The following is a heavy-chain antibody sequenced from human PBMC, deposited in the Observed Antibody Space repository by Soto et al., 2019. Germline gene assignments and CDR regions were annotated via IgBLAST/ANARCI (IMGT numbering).Heavy chain of an antibody. CDR1: GGSISSGGYY. CDR3: AREGYYYDSSGYQYYFDY. Sequence: TLSLTCTVSGGSISSGGYYWSWIRQHPGKGLEWIGYIYYSGSTYYNPSLKSRVTISVDTSKNQFSLKLSSVTAADTAVYYCAREGYYYDSSGYQYYFDYWGQGTLVTVSS. J-gene: IGHJ4*02. D-gene: IGHD3-22*01. CDR2: IYYSGST. V-gene: IGHV4-31*03.